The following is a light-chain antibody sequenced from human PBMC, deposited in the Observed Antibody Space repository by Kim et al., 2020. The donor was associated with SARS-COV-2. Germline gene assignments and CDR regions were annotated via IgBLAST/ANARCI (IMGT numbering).Light chain of an antibody. Sequence: PGERVTLSCRASQSVSSSYLTWYQQKPGQAPRLLIYGASSRATGIPARFSGSVSGTDFTLTISSLQPEDFAVYYCQQDYNLLTFGGGTKVDIK. CDR3: QQDYNLLT. CDR1: QSVSSSY. V-gene: IGKV3D-7*01. CDR2: GAS. J-gene: IGKJ4*01.